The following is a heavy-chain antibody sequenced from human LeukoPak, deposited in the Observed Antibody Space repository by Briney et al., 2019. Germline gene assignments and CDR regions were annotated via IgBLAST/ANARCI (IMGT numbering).Heavy chain of an antibody. V-gene: IGHV3-33*01. D-gene: IGHD2-2*01. CDR3: ARVVVPAALDY. CDR1: GFTFSSYG. J-gene: IGHJ4*02. Sequence: GGSLRLSCAASGFTFSSYGMHWVRQAPGKGLEWVAVIWYDGSNKYYADSVKGRFTISRDNSENTLYLQMNSLRAEDTAVYYCARVVVPAALDYWGQGTLVTVSS. CDR2: IWYDGSNK.